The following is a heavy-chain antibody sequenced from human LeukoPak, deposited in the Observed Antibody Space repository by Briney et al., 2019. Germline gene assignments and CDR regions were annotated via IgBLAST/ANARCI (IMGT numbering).Heavy chain of an antibody. V-gene: IGHV4-59*01. Sequence: SETLSLTCTVSGGSISSYYWSWIRQPPGKGLEWIGYVYYSGSTNYNPSLKSRVTISVDTSKNQFSLKLSSVTAADTAVYYCARRPLNGFDPWGQGTLVTVPS. CDR1: GGSISSYY. CDR3: ARRPLNGFDP. CDR2: VYYSGST. J-gene: IGHJ5*02.